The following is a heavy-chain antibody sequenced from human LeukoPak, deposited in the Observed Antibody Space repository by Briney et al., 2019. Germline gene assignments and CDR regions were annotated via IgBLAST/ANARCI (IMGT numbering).Heavy chain of an antibody. Sequence: SETLSLTCTVSGGSISSGSYYWSWIRQPAGKGLEWIGRIYTSGSTNYNPSLKSRVTISVDTSKNQFSLKLSSVTAADTAVDYCARGGLPHWFDPWGQGTLVTVSS. CDR2: IYTSGST. CDR3: ARGGLPHWFDP. D-gene: IGHD5-18*01. J-gene: IGHJ5*02. V-gene: IGHV4-61*02. CDR1: GGSISSGSYY.